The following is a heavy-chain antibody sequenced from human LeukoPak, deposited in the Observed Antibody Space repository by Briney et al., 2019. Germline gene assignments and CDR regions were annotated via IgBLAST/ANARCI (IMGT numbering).Heavy chain of an antibody. V-gene: IGHV3-33*01. CDR3: ARDFFPIVDSSWYEIGY. J-gene: IGHJ4*02. Sequence: PGGSLRLSCVASGFTFSAYGMHWVRQAPGKGLEWVAVIWHDGSVEYYADSVKGRFSIFRDDSKNTLYLQMDSLRSEDTAVYYCARDFFPIVDSSWYEIGYWGQGTLVTVSS. D-gene: IGHD6-13*01. CDR2: IWHDGSVE. CDR1: GFTFSAYG.